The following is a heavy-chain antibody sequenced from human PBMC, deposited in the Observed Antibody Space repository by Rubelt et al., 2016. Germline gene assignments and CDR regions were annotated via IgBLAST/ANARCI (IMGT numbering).Heavy chain of an antibody. CDR3: ARRHSDYHSYYFDY. Sequence: CVASGFTLSAHSMNWVRQAPGRGLEWVSSISTSSSYMFYADSVMGRFTISRDNAKNSLYLQMNDLRAEDTAVYYCARRHSDYHSYYFDYWGQGTQVSVSS. CDR1: GFTLSAHS. V-gene: IGHV3-21*01. D-gene: IGHD5-12*01. J-gene: IGHJ4*02. CDR2: ISTSSSYM.